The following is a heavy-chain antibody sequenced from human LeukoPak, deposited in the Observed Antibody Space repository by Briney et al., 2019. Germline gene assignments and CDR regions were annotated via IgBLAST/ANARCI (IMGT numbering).Heavy chain of an antibody. V-gene: IGHV3-48*01. CDR2: ISSSSSTI. Sequence: TGGSLRLSCAASGFTFSSYSMSWVRQAPGKGLEWVSYISSSSSTIYYADSVKGRFTISRDNAKNSLYLQMNSLRAEDTAVYYCARMTTVTPWTGWGQGTLVTVSS. CDR3: ARMTTVTPWTG. CDR1: GFTFSSYS. J-gene: IGHJ4*02. D-gene: IGHD4-17*01.